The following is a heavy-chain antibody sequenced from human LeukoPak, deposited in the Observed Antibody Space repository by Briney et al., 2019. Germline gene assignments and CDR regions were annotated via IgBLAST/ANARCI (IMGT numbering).Heavy chain of an antibody. CDR3: TMGPTASLGRPFEL. V-gene: IGHV1-69*06. CDR2: IIPLFGAP. CDR1: GGPLNTYV. Sequence: SVKVSCKASGGPLNTYVIEWVRQAPGHGLEWMGRIIPLFGAPSYAQRFQGNVTISADKSTDTTYMELTRLTSEDTAVYYCTMGPTASLGRPFELWGQGTLVTVSS. J-gene: IGHJ4*02. D-gene: IGHD3-9*01.